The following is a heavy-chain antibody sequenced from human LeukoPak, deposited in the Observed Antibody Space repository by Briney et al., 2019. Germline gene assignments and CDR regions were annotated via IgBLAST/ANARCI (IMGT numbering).Heavy chain of an antibody. CDR3: ARDRGYCSSTSCYTGGWFDP. D-gene: IGHD2-2*02. V-gene: IGHV1-69*05. CDR1: GGTFSSCA. J-gene: IGHJ5*02. Sequence: GASVKVSCKASGGTFSSCAISWVRQAPGQGLEWMGGIIPIFGTANYAQKSQGRVTITTDESTSTAYMELSSLRSEDTAVYYCARDRGYCSSTSCYTGGWFDPWGQGTLVTVSS. CDR2: IIPIFGTA.